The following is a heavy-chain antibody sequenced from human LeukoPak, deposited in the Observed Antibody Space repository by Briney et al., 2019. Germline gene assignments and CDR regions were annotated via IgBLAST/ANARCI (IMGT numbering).Heavy chain of an antibody. D-gene: IGHD5-18*01. J-gene: IGHJ4*02. CDR2: IYTSGST. Sequence: SETLSLTCTVSGGSISSYYWSWIRQPAGKGLEWIGRIYTSGSTNYNPSLKSRVTMSVDTSKNQFSLKLSSVTAADTAVYYCARSGNPFGYSYGFIDYWGQGTLVTVSS. CDR1: GGSISSYY. CDR3: ARSGNPFGYSYGFIDY. V-gene: IGHV4-4*07.